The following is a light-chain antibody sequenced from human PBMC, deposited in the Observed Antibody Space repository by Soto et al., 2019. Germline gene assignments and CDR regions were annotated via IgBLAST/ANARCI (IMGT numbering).Light chain of an antibody. CDR3: TSYTGSSTLLL. J-gene: IGLJ2*01. Sequence: QSALTQPASVSGSPGQSITISCTGTSSDVGGYNYVSWYQQHPGKAPKRMIYEVTNRPSGVSYRFSGSKSGNTASLTISGLQAEDEADYYCTSYTGSSTLLLFGGGTQLTVL. CDR1: SSDVGGYNY. CDR2: EVT. V-gene: IGLV2-14*01.